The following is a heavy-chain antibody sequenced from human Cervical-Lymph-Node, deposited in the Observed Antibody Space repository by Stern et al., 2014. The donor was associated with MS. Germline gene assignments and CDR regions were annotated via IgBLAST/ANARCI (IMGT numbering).Heavy chain of an antibody. D-gene: IGHD2-21*01. J-gene: IGHJ4*02. CDR2: IYPEDSDT. CDR1: GFSFTGYW. V-gene: IGHV5-51*01. Sequence: VQLVESGAEVKKPGESLQISCQGSGFSFTGYWIGWVRQMPGKGLAWMGNIYPEDSDTRHRPSYQGHVTISVDKSISTAYLQWTSLRASDTAMYFCARRNGDLAFDYWGQGTPVTVSS. CDR3: ARRNGDLAFDY.